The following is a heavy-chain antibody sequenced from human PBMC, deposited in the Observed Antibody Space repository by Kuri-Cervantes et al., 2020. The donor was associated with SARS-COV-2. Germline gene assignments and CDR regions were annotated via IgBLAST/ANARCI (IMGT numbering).Heavy chain of an antibody. Sequence: GGSLRLSCAASGFTFDDYAMHWVRQAPGKGLEWVSYISSSGSTIYYADSVKGRFTISRDNAKNSLYLQMNSLRAEDTAVYYCARDWPGDYGDYSQDYYYGMDVWGQGTTVTVSS. D-gene: IGHD4-17*01. J-gene: IGHJ6*02. V-gene: IGHV3-11*01. CDR3: ARDWPGDYGDYSQDYYYGMDV. CDR1: GFTFDDYA. CDR2: ISSSGSTI.